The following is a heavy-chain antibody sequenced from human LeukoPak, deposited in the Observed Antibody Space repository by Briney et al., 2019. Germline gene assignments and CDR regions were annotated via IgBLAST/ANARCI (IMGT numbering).Heavy chain of an antibody. D-gene: IGHD5-24*01. Sequence: ASVTVSCKASGYSFTWYYIHWVRQAPGQGLEWMGIINPRGGSTSYAQKFQGRVSMTRDTSTSTVYMQLSSLRSEDTAVYYCARDGALADGYSPNSFDPWGQGTLVTVSS. CDR1: GYSFTWYY. V-gene: IGHV1-46*01. CDR3: ARDGALADGYSPNSFDP. CDR2: INPRGGST. J-gene: IGHJ5*02.